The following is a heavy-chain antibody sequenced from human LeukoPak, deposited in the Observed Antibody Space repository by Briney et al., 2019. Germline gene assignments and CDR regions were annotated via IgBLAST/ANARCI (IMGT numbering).Heavy chain of an antibody. CDR1: GYTYTTYG. J-gene: IGHJ4*02. Sequence: WASVKVSCKASGYTYTTYGISWVRQAPGQGLEWMGWISGNGDNTKYVQEFQGRVTMTTDTSTSTAYMDLRSLRSDDTAIYYCAGVHGYYIGLYYFDYWGQGTLVTVSS. V-gene: IGHV1-18*01. D-gene: IGHD4-17*01. CDR2: ISGNGDNT. CDR3: AGVHGYYIGLYYFDY.